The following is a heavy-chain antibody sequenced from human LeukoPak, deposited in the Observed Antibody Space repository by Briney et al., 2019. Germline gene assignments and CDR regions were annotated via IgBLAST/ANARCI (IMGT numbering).Heavy chain of an antibody. CDR2: IYYSGST. CDR1: GGSISSYY. D-gene: IGHD4-17*01. CDR3: AGYCDESQQHDAFDI. Sequence: PSETLSLTRTVSGGSISSYYWSWIRQPPGKGLEWIGYIYYSGSTNYNPSLKSRVNISVDTSKNQFSLKLSSVTAADTAVYYCAGYCDESQQHDAFDIWGQGTMVTVSS. J-gene: IGHJ3*02. V-gene: IGHV4-59*01.